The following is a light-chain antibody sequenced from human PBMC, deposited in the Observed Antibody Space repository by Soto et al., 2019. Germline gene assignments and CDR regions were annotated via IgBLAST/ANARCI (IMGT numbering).Light chain of an antibody. J-gene: IGKJ4*01. Sequence: DIVMTQSPATLSVAPGERVTFSCRASQGVSRKLAWYQQKPGQAPRLLISGASTGATGIPARFSGSGSGTEFTLTISSLQSEECAIYYCQQYHTWPITFGGGTKVEIK. V-gene: IGKV3-15*01. CDR1: QGVSRK. CDR3: QQYHTWPIT. CDR2: GAS.